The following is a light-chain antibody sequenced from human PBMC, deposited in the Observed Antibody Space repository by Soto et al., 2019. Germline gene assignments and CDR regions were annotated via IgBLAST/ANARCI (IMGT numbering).Light chain of an antibody. Sequence: EIVLTQSPGILSLSPGERASLSCGASQSISSSFLAWYQQKPGQAPRLLIYGASSRATGIPDRFSGSGSGTDFTLTISSLEPEDFAVYYCQQRSNLVSFGPGTRPEIK. CDR1: QSISSSF. CDR2: GAS. CDR3: QQRSNLVS. J-gene: IGKJ5*01. V-gene: IGKV3D-20*02.